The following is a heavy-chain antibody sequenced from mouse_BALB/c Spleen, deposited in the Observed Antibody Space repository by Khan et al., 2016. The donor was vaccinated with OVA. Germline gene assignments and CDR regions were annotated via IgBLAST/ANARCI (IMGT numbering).Heavy chain of an antibody. CDR1: GYSFTDYT. D-gene: IGHD2-1*01. CDR2: INPYNGGS. Sequence: VQLQQSGPELVKPGTSMKISCKASGYSFTDYTMNWVKQSHGKNLEWIGLINPYNGGSRYNQKFTGKATLTVDKSSSTAYMELISLTSDDSAVYYWSKGGKYVGYSMAYWGQGTSVTVSS. J-gene: IGHJ4*01. CDR3: SKGGKYVGYSMAY. V-gene: IGHV1S135*01.